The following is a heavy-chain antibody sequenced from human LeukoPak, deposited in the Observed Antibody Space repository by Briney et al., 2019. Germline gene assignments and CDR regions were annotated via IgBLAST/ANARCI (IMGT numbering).Heavy chain of an antibody. J-gene: IGHJ4*02. CDR1: VGTLSSYA. Sequence: SVNVSCKSSVGTLSSYAISWVRQAPGQGVEWMGGIIPIFGTANYAQKFHGRVTITADESTCTAYMELSSVRSEDSAVYYCASEAVAGRSVFDYWGQGTLVTVSS. V-gene: IGHV1-69*13. D-gene: IGHD6-19*01. CDR2: IIPIFGTA. CDR3: ASEAVAGRSVFDY.